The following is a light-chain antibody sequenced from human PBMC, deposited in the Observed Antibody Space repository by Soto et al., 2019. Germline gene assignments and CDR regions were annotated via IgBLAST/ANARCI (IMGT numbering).Light chain of an antibody. CDR2: ARS. CDR3: QRYDKSPPIT. Sequence: ELVLTQSPGTLSLSLGERATLSCWASQSVASDSLGWFQQKPGQAPRLLIHARSIRATGIPDRFSGSGSGTDFTLTISRLEPEDFAVYYCQRYDKSPPITFGQGTRLEI. CDR1: QSVASDS. V-gene: IGKV3-20*01. J-gene: IGKJ5*01.